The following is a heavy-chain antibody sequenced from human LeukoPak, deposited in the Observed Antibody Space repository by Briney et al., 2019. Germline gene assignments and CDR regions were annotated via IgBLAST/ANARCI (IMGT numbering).Heavy chain of an antibody. D-gene: IGHD1-14*01. V-gene: IGHV3-7*04. CDR1: GFTFSSYW. CDR3: AKGHHGDLR. Sequence: GGSLRLSCEASGFTFSSYWMTWVRQAPGKGLEWVGNINQDGGEQYFVDSVKGRFTMSRDNAKNSLYLQLNNLGSEDTAKYYCAKGHHGDLRWGQGTLVTVSS. J-gene: IGHJ4*02. CDR2: INQDGGEQ.